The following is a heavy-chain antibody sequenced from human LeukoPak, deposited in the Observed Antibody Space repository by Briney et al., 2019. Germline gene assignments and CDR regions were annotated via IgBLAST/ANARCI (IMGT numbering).Heavy chain of an antibody. V-gene: IGHV3-48*01. Sequence: GGSLRLSCAASGFTFSSYSMNWVRQAPGEGLEWVSYISSSSSTIYYADSVKGRFTISRDNAKNSLYLQMNSLRAEDTAVYYCARDSRYSSSWYNYWGQGTLVTVSS. CDR1: GFTFSSYS. CDR2: ISSSSSTI. J-gene: IGHJ4*02. CDR3: ARDSRYSSSWYNY. D-gene: IGHD6-13*01.